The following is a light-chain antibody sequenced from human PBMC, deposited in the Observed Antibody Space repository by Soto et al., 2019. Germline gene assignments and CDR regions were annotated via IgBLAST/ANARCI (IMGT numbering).Light chain of an antibody. CDR2: DVN. V-gene: IGLV2-14*03. J-gene: IGLJ1*01. CDR3: SSYTTSSTRV. Sequence: QSALTQPASVSGSPGQSITTSCTGTSSDVGGYNYVSWYQHHPGKAPKLMIFDVNNRPSGVSNRFSGSKSGNTASLTISGLQAEDEADYYCSSYTTSSTRVFGPGTKLTVL. CDR1: SSDVGGYNY.